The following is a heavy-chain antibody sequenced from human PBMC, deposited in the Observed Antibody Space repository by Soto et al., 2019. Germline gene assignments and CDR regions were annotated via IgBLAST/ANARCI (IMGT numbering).Heavy chain of an antibody. J-gene: IGHJ4*02. CDR2: IIPIFGTA. CDR3: ARESADYGGNGFWPTDY. D-gene: IGHD4-17*01. V-gene: IGHV1-69*01. CDR1: GGTFSSYA. Sequence: QVQLVQSGAEVKKPGSSVKVSCKASGGTFSSYAISWERQAPGQGLEWMGGIIPIFGTANYAQKFQGRVTITADESTSTAYMELSSLRSEDTAVYYCARESADYGGNGFWPTDYWGQGTLVTVSS.